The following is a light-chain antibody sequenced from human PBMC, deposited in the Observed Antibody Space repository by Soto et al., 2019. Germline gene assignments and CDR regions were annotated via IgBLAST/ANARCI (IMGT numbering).Light chain of an antibody. Sequence: QSVLTQPPSASGTPGQRVTISCSGSSSNIGSNYVYWYQQLPGTAPKLLIYRNNQRPSRVPDRFSGSKSGTSASLAISGLRSEDEADYYCAAWDDSLSHNYVFGTGTKVTVL. V-gene: IGLV1-47*01. J-gene: IGLJ1*01. CDR2: RNN. CDR3: AAWDDSLSHNYV. CDR1: SSNIGSNY.